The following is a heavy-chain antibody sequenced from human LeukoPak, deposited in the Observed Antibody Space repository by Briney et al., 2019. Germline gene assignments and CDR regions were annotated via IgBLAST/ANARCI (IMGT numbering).Heavy chain of an antibody. V-gene: IGHV4-59*01. Sequence: SGTLSLTCTVSGGSISSYYWSWVRQPPGKGREWIGYIYYSGSTNYNPSLKSRVTISVDTSKNQFFLKLSSVTAADTAVYYCARQYYDFCSGYYTRSYFDYWGQGTLVTVSS. CDR3: ARQYYDFCSGYYTRSYFDY. D-gene: IGHD3-3*01. J-gene: IGHJ4*02. CDR2: IYYSGST. CDR1: GGSISSYY.